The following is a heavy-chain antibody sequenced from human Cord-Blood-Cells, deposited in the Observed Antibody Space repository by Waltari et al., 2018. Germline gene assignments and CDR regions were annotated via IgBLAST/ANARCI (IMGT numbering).Heavy chain of an antibody. CDR2: TYYRSKWYN. CDR3: ARDIGSSWYYYYYMDV. D-gene: IGHD6-13*01. J-gene: IGHJ6*03. CDR1: GDRVPTNSAA. V-gene: IGHV6-1*01. Sequence: QVQLQQSGPGLVKPSQTLSLTCAISGDRVPTNSAACLWLRQSPSRGLEWLGRTYYRSKWYNDYAVSVKSRITINPDTSKNQFSLQLNSVTPEDTAVYYCARDIGSSWYYYYYMDVWGKGTTVTVSS.